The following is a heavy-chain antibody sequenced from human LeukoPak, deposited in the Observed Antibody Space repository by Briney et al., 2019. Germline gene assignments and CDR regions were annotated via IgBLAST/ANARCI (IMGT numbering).Heavy chain of an antibody. CDR2: IKQDGSEK. CDR1: GFTFSSYW. V-gene: IGHV3-7*01. Sequence: GGSLRLSCAASGFTFSSYWMSWVRQAPGKGLEWVANIKQDGSEKYYVDSVKGRFTISRDNAKNSLYLQMNSLRAEDTAVYYCARVRRITIFGVVIRQGYYYMDVWGKGTTVTVSS. CDR3: ARVRRITIFGVVIRQGYYYMDV. J-gene: IGHJ6*03. D-gene: IGHD3-3*01.